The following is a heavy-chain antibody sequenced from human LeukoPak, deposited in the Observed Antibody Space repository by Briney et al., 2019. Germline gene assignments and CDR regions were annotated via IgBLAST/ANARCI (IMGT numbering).Heavy chain of an antibody. Sequence: SETLSLTCTVSGGSISSYYWSWIRQPPGKGLEWIGYIYYSGTTSYNPSLKSRVTISVDTSKNQFSLKLSSVTAADTAVYYCARYHTAMVRGGYYFDYWGQGTLVTVSS. J-gene: IGHJ4*02. V-gene: IGHV4-59*08. D-gene: IGHD5-18*01. CDR1: GGSISSYY. CDR3: ARYHTAMVRGGYYFDY. CDR2: IYYSGTT.